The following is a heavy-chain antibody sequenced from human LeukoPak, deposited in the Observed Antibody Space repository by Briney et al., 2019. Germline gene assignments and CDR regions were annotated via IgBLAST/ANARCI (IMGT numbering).Heavy chain of an antibody. CDR1: GYTFTGYY. J-gene: IGHJ5*02. V-gene: IGHV1-2*02. Sequence: ASVKVSCKASGYTFTGYYMHWVRQAPGQGLEWMGWINPNSGGTNYAQKFQGRVTMTRDTSISTAYMEPSRLRSDDTAVYYCAKSAVQLERPRVEGNWFDPWGQGTLVTVSS. CDR2: INPNSGGT. D-gene: IGHD1-1*01. CDR3: AKSAVQLERPRVEGNWFDP.